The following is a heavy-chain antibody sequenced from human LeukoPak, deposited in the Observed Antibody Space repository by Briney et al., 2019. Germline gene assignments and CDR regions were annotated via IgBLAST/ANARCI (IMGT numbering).Heavy chain of an antibody. CDR3: ARDHEQVVQLDAFDI. V-gene: IGHV3-21*01. CDR2: ISSSSAYI. D-gene: IGHD1-1*01. Sequence: GGSLRLSCAASGFTFSSYSMNWVRQAPGKGLEWVSSISSSSAYIYYADSVKGRFTISRDDAKNSLYLQMNSLRAEDTAVYYCARDHEQVVQLDAFDIWGQGTMVTVSS. J-gene: IGHJ3*02. CDR1: GFTFSSYS.